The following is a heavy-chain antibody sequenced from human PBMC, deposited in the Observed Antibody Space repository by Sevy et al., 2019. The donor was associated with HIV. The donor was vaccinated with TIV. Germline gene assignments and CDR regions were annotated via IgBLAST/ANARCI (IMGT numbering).Heavy chain of an antibody. CDR2: IYYSGST. V-gene: IGHV4-59*13. J-gene: IGHJ1*01. D-gene: IGHD3-10*01. Sequence: SETLSLTCTVSGGSISIYYWSWIRQPPGKGLEWIGYIYYSGSTNYNPSLKSRVTMSVDKSKNQFSLKLRSVTAADTAVYYCARGNMVQEDSKYFQDWGQGALVTVSS. CDR3: ARGNMVQEDSKYFQD. CDR1: GGSISIYY.